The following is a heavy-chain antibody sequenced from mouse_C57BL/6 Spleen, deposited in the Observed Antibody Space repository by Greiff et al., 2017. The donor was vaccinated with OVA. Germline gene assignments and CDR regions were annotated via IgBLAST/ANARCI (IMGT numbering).Heavy chain of an antibody. V-gene: IGHV1-64*01. J-gene: IGHJ2*01. Sequence: VQLQQPGAELVKPGASVKLSCKASGYTFTSYWMHWVKQRPGQGLEWIGMIHPSSGSTNYNEKFKSKATLTVDKSSSTAYMQLSSLTSEDSAVDYCASPRSTTNFDYWGQGTTLTVSS. CDR1: GYTFTSYW. D-gene: IGHD5-5*01. CDR3: ASPRSTTNFDY. CDR2: IHPSSGST.